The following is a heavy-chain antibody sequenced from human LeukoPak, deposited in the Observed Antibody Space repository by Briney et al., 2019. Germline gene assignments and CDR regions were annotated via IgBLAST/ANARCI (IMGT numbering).Heavy chain of an antibody. CDR3: VRLRRNSDRSGYYYFYNY. V-gene: IGHV3-74*01. CDR1: GFTFSTYW. Sequence: GGSLRLSCAASGFTFSTYWMHWVRQAPGKGLVWVSRIKSDGSTNYADSVKGRFTISRDNAKSSLYLQMNSLRAEDTARYYCVRLRRNSDRSGYYYFYNYWGQGIQVTVSS. D-gene: IGHD3-22*01. CDR2: IKSDGST. J-gene: IGHJ4*02.